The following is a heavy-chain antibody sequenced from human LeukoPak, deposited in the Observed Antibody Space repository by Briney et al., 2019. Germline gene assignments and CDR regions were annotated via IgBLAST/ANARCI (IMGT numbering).Heavy chain of an antibody. D-gene: IGHD3-9*01. CDR3: ARETYDILTGMGDFDY. CDR1: GYTFISYG. CDR2: IIPILGIA. J-gene: IGHJ4*02. Sequence: GASVKVSCKASGYTFISYGLSWVRQAPGQGLEWMGRIIPILGIANYAQKFQGRVTITADKSTSTAYMELSSLRSEDTAVYYCARETYDILTGMGDFDYWGQGTLVTVSS. V-gene: IGHV1-69*04.